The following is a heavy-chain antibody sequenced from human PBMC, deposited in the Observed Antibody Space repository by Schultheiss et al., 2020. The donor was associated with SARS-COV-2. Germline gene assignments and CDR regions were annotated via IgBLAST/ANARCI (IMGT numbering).Heavy chain of an antibody. Sequence: GGSLRLSCVASGFTFSRSAMHWVRQAPGKGLEWVAVISYDGNKKYYADSVKGRFTISRDNSKNTLDLQMNSLRADDTAVYYCARDYGDYVGGLFDYWGQGTLVTVSS. J-gene: IGHJ4*02. CDR1: GFTFSRSA. CDR3: ARDYGDYVGGLFDY. V-gene: IGHV3-30*04. D-gene: IGHD4-17*01. CDR2: ISYDGNKK.